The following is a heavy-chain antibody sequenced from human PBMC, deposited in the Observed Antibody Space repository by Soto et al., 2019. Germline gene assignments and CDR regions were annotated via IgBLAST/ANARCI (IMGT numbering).Heavy chain of an antibody. CDR1: GGTFGSCA. CDR3: ASIRRITMIVGNGAFDI. CDR2: IIPIFGTA. D-gene: IGHD3-22*01. J-gene: IGHJ3*02. Sequence: SVEVSCKASGGTFGSCASRWVRQDPGQGLEWMGGIIPIFGTANYAQKFQGRVTITADESTSTAYMELSSLRSEDTAVYYCASIRRITMIVGNGAFDIWGQGTMVTVSS. V-gene: IGHV1-69*13.